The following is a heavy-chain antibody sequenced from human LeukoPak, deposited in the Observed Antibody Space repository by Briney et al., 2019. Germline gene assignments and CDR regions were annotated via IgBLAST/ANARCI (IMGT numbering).Heavy chain of an antibody. CDR1: GGSISSYY. J-gene: IGHJ4*02. CDR2: ILYSGST. D-gene: IGHD5-18*01. CDR3: TRSPGLGYNYASFGY. V-gene: IGHV4-59*08. Sequence: SETLSLTCTVSGGSISSYYWSWIRQPPGKGLEWIGYILYSGSTSYNPSLKSRGTISVDTSKNQFSLKLSSVTAADTAVYYCTRSPGLGYNYASFGYWGQGTPVTVSS.